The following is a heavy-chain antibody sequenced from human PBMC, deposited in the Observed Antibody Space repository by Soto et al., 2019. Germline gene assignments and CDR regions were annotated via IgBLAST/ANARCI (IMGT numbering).Heavy chain of an antibody. D-gene: IGHD3-22*01. CDR2: IYYSGST. V-gene: IGHV4-59*08. CDR1: GGSISSYY. J-gene: IGHJ4*02. CDR3: ARQHYYDSRSDY. Sequence: QVQLQESGPGLVKPSETLSLTCTVSGGSISSYYWSWIRQPPGKGLEWIGYIYYSGSTNYNPSLKSRVTISLDTSKNQFSLRLSSVTAADTAVYSCARQHYYDSRSDYWGQGTLVTVSS.